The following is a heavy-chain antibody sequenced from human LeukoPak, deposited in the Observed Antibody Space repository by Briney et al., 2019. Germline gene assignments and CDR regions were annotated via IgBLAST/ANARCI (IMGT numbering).Heavy chain of an antibody. CDR1: GYTFTGYY. CDR2: INPNSGGT. D-gene: IGHD3-22*01. Sequence: ASVKVSCKASGYTFTGYYMHWVRQAPGQGLEWMGWINPNSGGTNYAQKFQGRVTMTRDTSISTAYMELSRLRSDDTAVYYCARVGIVGENAFDIWGQGTMVTVSS. J-gene: IGHJ3*02. V-gene: IGHV1-2*02. CDR3: ARVGIVGENAFDI.